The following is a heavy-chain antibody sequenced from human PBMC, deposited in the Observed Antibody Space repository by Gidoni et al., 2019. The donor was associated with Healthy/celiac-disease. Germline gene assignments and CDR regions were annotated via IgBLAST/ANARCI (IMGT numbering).Heavy chain of an antibody. Sequence: EVHLSVSGGGFVQPGGSLNLSCSASGFPFIRYAMSLVRQARGKGREWVSGMRGRSGSTYYAESVKGRLTISRDNAKNTLYLQMNSLRAEDTAVYYGAKLNEGDYVHLNWFDPWGQGTRVTVAS. D-gene: IGHD4-17*01. J-gene: IGHJ5*02. CDR3: AKLNEGDYVHLNWFDP. V-gene: IGHV3-23*01. CDR1: GFPFIRYA. CDR2: MRGRSGST.